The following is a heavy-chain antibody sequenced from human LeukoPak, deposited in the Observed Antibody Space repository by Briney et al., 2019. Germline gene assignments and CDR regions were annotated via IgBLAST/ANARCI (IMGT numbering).Heavy chain of an antibody. J-gene: IGHJ4*02. CDR1: GGSITTKNW. V-gene: IGHV4-4*02. CDR2: IYHTGST. CDR3: ARWGEGIAARPLNY. D-gene: IGHD6-6*01. Sequence: SETLSLTCAVSGGSITTKNWWIWVRQPPGRGLEWIGEIYHTGSTNYHPSLKSRLTISRDKSKNQFSLKLSSVTAADTAVYYCARWGEGIAARPLNYWGQGTLVTVSS.